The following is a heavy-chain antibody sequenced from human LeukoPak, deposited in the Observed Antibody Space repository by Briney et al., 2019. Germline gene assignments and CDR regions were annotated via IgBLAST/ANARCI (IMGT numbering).Heavy chain of an antibody. J-gene: IGHJ1*01. CDR1: GDSISSSSYF. D-gene: IGHD4-23*01. CDR2: VYYSGNT. Sequence: SETLSLTCTVSGDSISSSSYFWGWIRQPPGKGLEWIASVYYSGNTYYNPSLKSRFTISVDTSKNQFSLRLTSVTAADTAVYYCARVARYGGYTQYFQPWGQGTLVTVSS. V-gene: IGHV4-39*07. CDR3: ARVARYGGYTQYFQP.